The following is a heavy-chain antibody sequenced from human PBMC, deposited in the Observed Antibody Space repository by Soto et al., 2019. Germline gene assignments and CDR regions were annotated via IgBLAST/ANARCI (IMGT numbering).Heavy chain of an antibody. Sequence: EVQLVESGGGLVQPGGSLRLSCASSGFSFSAFSMNWVRQAPGKGLEWVSYISSSSSTIYYADSVQGRFTISRDNAKNSLYLQMNSLRDEDTAVYYCAREGGRHCSPTRCYNAFDIWGQGTMVTASS. CDR3: AREGGRHCSPTRCYNAFDI. D-gene: IGHD2-2*02. CDR2: ISSSSSTI. J-gene: IGHJ3*02. CDR1: GFSFSAFS. V-gene: IGHV3-48*02.